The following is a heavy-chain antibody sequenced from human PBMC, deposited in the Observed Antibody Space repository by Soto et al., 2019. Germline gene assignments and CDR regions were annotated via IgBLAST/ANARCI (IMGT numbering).Heavy chain of an antibody. D-gene: IGHD3-22*01. Sequence: PSETLSLTCTVSGGSISSGGYYWSWIRQHPGKGLEWIGYIYYSGSTYYNPSLKSRVTISVDTSKNQFSLKLSSVTAADTAVYYCATRQTYYYDSSGYYLALGSDWFDPWGQGTLVTVSS. CDR1: GGSISSGGYY. CDR2: IYYSGST. V-gene: IGHV4-31*03. CDR3: ATRQTYYYDSSGYYLALGSDWFDP. J-gene: IGHJ5*02.